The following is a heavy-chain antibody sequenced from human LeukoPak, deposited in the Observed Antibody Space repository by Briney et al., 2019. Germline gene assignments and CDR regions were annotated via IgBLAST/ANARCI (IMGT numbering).Heavy chain of an antibody. V-gene: IGHV3-21*01. CDR3: ARDSLHDYGDYGAFDI. J-gene: IGHJ3*02. CDR2: ISSSSSYI. CDR1: GFTFDDHG. Sequence: GGSLRLSCAAPGFTFDDHGMSWVRQAPGKGLEWVSSISSSSSYIYYADSVKGRFTISRDNAKNSLYLQMNSLRAEDTAVYYCARDSLHDYGDYGAFDIWGQGTMVTVSS. D-gene: IGHD4-17*01.